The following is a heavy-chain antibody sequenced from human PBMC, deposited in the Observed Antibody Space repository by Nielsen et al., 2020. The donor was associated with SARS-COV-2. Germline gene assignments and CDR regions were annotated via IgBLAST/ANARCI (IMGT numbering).Heavy chain of an antibody. CDR1: GFTFSSYA. CDR3: ARAPSIAVARLF. CDR2: ISYDGSNK. D-gene: IGHD6-19*01. J-gene: IGHJ4*02. Sequence: GGSLRLSCAASGFTFSSYAMHWVRQAPGKGLEWVAVISYDGSNKFYADSVKGRFTISRDNSKNTLYLQMNTLRAEDSAVFYCARAPSIAVARLFWGQGTLVTVSS. V-gene: IGHV3-30*04.